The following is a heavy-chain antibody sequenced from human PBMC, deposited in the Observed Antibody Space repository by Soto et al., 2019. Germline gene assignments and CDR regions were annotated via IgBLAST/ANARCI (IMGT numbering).Heavy chain of an antibody. J-gene: IGHJ6*02. CDR2: ISYDGSNK. Sequence: PGGSLRLSCAASGFTFSSYAMHWVRQAPGKGLEWVAVISYDGSNKYYADSVKGRFTISRDNSKNTLYLQMNSLGAEDTAVYYCARDLVDASSSWLYYYYYGMDVWGQGTKVTVSS. V-gene: IGHV3-30-3*01. D-gene: IGHD6-13*01. CDR3: ARDLVDASSSWLYYYYYGMDV. CDR1: GFTFSSYA.